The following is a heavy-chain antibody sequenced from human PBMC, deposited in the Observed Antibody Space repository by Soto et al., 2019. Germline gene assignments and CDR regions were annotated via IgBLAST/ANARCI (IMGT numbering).Heavy chain of an antibody. J-gene: IGHJ4*02. CDR2: ISAYNGNT. V-gene: IGHV1-18*01. Sequence: QVQLVQSGAEVKRPGASVRVSYKASGYTFSNYGVTWVRQAPGQGLEWMGWISAYNGNTNIAQKFQGRITMTTDTSTSTAYMELRSLRSDDTAVYYCARSHGDYAGYWGQGTLVTVSS. D-gene: IGHD4-17*01. CDR1: GYTFSNYG. CDR3: ARSHGDYAGY.